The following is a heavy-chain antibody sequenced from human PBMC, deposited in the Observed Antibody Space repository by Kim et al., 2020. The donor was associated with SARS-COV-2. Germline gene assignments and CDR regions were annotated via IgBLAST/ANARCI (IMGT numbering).Heavy chain of an antibody. CDR3: ARGNIAARPRRYYYYGMDV. CDR2: IIPIFGTA. Sequence: SVKVSCKASGGTFSSYAISWVRQAPGQGLEWMGGIIPIFGTANYAQKFQGRVTITADESTSTAYMELSSLRSEDTAVYYCARGNIAARPRRYYYYGMDVWGQGTTVTVSS. D-gene: IGHD6-6*01. CDR1: GGTFSSYA. J-gene: IGHJ6*02. V-gene: IGHV1-69*13.